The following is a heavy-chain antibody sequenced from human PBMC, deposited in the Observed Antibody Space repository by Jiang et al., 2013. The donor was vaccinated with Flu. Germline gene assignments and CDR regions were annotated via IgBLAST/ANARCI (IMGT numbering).Heavy chain of an antibody. J-gene: IGHJ5*02. D-gene: IGHD5-24*01. V-gene: IGHV4-31*03. CDR1: GGSISSGGYY. CDR2: IYYSGST. CDR3: ARDRDGHNWFDP. Sequence: GSGLVKPSQTLSLTCTVSGGSISSGGYYWSWIRQHPGKGLEWIGYIYYSGSTYYNPSLKSRVTISVDTSKNQFSLKLSSVTAADTAVYYCARDRDGHNWFDPWGQGTLVTVSS.